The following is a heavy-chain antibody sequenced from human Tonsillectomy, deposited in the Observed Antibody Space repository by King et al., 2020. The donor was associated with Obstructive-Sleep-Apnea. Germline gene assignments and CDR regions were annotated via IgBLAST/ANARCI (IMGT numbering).Heavy chain of an antibody. D-gene: IGHD2-15*01. V-gene: IGHV4-34*01. Sequence: VQLPQWGAGLLKPSETLSLPCAVYGGSFSGYYWNWIRQPPGKGLEWIGEINHSGRTNYNPSLKSRVTISVDTSKNQFSLNLSSVTAADTAVYYCARTIVVVVAATYYFDSWGQGTLVTVSS. CDR1: GGSFSGYY. CDR3: ARTIVVVVAATYYFDS. CDR2: INHSGRT. J-gene: IGHJ4*02.